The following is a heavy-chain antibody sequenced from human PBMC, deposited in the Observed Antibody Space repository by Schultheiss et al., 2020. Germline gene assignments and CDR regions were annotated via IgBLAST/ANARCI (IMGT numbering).Heavy chain of an antibody. V-gene: IGHV4-59*01. CDR2: IYYSGST. CDR1: GCSISSYY. D-gene: IGHD3-22*01. Sequence: SETLSLTCTVSGCSISSYYWSWIRQPPGKGLEWIGYIYYSGSTNYNPSLKSRVTISVDTSKNQFSLKLSSVTAADTAVYYCARGSTYYYDSSGDAFDIWGQGTMVTVSS. J-gene: IGHJ3*02. CDR3: ARGSTYYYDSSGDAFDI.